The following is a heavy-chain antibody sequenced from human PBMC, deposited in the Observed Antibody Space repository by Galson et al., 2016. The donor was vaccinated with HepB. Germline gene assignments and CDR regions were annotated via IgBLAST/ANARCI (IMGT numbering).Heavy chain of an antibody. CDR3: ARDFGGPSDY. D-gene: IGHD3-10*01. J-gene: IGHJ4*02. Sequence: SLRLSCAGFGLTFRTFWMHWVRQVPGKGLVWVSRVNEDASTINYADSVRGRSTISRDNTENKLYLQMNSLRPEDSALYYCARDFGGPSDYWGQGILVTVSS. CDR1: GLTFRTFW. V-gene: IGHV3-74*01. CDR2: VNEDASTI.